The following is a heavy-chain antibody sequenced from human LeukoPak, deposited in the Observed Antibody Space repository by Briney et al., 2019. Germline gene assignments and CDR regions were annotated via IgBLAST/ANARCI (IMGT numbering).Heavy chain of an antibody. J-gene: IGHJ6*02. CDR2: IHSGGNT. CDR3: ARVSWGSYYGSGSYGGMDV. Sequence: GGSLRLSCAASGFTVSNNYMSWVRQAPGKGLEWVSIIHSGGNTYSADSVKGRFTVYRDNPRKTLYLQMNSVRAEDTAVYYCARVSWGSYYGSGSYGGMDVWGQGTTVTVSS. V-gene: IGHV3-66*01. CDR1: GFTVSNNY. D-gene: IGHD3-10*01.